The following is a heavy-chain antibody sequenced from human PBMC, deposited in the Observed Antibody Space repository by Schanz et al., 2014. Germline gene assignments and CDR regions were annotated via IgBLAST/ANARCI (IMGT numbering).Heavy chain of an antibody. D-gene: IGHD1-20*01. CDR1: GFSFSSYA. J-gene: IGHJ4*02. CDR2: MNESHSTI. Sequence: EVQLLESGGGLVEPGGSLRLSCAASGFSFSSYAMGWVRQARGKGLEWVSAMNESHSTIYYADSVRGRFTISRDNAENTLFLQMNSLRAEDTAVYYCANNWNLDYWDQGTLVTVSS. CDR3: ANNWNLDY. V-gene: IGHV3-23*01.